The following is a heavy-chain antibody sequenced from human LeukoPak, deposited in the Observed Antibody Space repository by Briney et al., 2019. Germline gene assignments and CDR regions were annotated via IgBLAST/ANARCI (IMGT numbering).Heavy chain of an antibody. J-gene: IGHJ5*02. D-gene: IGHD3-9*01. Sequence: VSVKVSCKASGYTFTGYYMHWVRQAPGQGLEWMGWINPNSGGTNYAQKFQGRVTMTRDTSINTAYMELSRLRSDDTAVYYCARDRLVIISPANWFDPWGQGTLVTVSS. CDR1: GYTFTGYY. CDR2: INPNSGGT. CDR3: ARDRLVIISPANWFDP. V-gene: IGHV1-2*02.